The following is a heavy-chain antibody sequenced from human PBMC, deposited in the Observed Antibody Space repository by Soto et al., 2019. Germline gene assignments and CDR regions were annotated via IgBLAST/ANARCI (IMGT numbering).Heavy chain of an antibody. D-gene: IGHD2-21*01. V-gene: IGHV4-59*08. Sequence: SETLSLTCTVSGGSISSYYWSWIRQPPGKGLEWIGYIYYSGSTSYNPSLKSRVTISVDTSKNQFSLKLSSVTAADTAVYYCARLGGYCQAFDYWGQGTLVTVSS. CDR1: GGSISSYY. CDR2: IYYSGST. CDR3: ARLGGYCQAFDY. J-gene: IGHJ4*02.